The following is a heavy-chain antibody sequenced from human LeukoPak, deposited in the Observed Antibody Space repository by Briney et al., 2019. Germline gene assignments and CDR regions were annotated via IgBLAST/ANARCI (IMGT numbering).Heavy chain of an antibody. CDR2: IYYSGST. Sequence: SESLSLTCIVSGCSLTNYYLTWVRQAPGKGLEWIGYIYYSGSTNYNPSLQSRVTILVDTSKKQFSLKLGSVTDADTHVYNCARPRLQWRGNDAFDVWGEGTLVTVSS. CDR1: GCSLTNYY. V-gene: IGHV4-59*08. CDR3: ARPRLQWRGNDAFDV. J-gene: IGHJ3*01. D-gene: IGHD6-19*01.